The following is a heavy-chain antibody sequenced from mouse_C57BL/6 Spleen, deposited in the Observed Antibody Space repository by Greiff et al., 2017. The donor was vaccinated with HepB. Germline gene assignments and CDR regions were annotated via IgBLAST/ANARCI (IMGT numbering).Heavy chain of an antibody. V-gene: IGHV3-6*01. J-gene: IGHJ4*01. D-gene: IGHD2-2*01. CDR1: GYSITSGYY. CDR2: ISYDGSN. CDR3: ASIGYGDAMDY. Sequence: ESGPGLVKPSQSLSLTCSVTGYSITSGYYWNWIRQFPGNKLEWMGYISYDGSNNYNPSLKNRISITRDTSKNQFFLKLNSVTTEDTATYYCASIGYGDAMDYWGQGTSVTVSS.